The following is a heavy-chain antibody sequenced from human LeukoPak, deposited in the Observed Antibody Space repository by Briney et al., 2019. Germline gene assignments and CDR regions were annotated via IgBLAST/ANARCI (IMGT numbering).Heavy chain of an antibody. J-gene: IGHJ4*02. CDR3: ARQTGSGLFILP. CDR2: IYCSGST. Sequence: QPSETLSLTCTVSGGSISSSSYYWSWIRQPPGKGLEWIGYIYCSGSTNYNPFLKSRVTISVDTSKNQFSLKLSSVTAADTAVYYCARQTGSGLFILPGGQGTLVTVSS. V-gene: IGHV4-61*05. D-gene: IGHD3/OR15-3a*01. CDR1: GGSISSSSYY.